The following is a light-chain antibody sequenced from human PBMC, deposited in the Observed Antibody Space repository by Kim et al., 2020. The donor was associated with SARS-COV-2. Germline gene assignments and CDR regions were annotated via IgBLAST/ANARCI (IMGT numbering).Light chain of an antibody. CDR3: AGWDDSLRGYV. Sequence: QSVLTQPPSASGTPRQRVTISCSGSNSNIGAHDVKWYQHLPGTAPRLLIYSNNVRPSGVPDRLSGSKSGTSASLAISGLQSEDEADYYCAGWDDSLRGYVFGTGTKVTVL. V-gene: IGLV1-44*01. CDR1: NSNIGAHD. J-gene: IGLJ1*01. CDR2: SNN.